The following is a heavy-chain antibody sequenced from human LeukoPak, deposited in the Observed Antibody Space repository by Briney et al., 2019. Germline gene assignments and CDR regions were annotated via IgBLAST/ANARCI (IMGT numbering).Heavy chain of an antibody. Sequence: GGSLRLSCAASGFTFSSYTMNWVRQAPGKGLQWVSTVSASSDIHYSDSVKGRFTISRDNARNSLYLQMNSLRVEDTAIYYCATSQGPGNHWFDPWGQGTLVTVSS. CDR3: ATSQGPGNHWFDP. V-gene: IGHV3-21*04. CDR2: VSASSDI. J-gene: IGHJ5*02. CDR1: GFTFSSYT.